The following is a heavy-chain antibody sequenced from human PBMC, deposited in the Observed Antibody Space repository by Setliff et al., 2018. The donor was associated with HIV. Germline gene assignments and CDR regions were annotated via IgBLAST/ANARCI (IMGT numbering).Heavy chain of an antibody. J-gene: IGHJ5*02. Sequence: QPVGSLRLSCVASGFTFSNYALSWVRQAPGKGLQWVSTVIGTGGGTYYGDSVKGRFIISRDNSRDTLYLQMSNLRAEDTAIYYCARGRAARAIDWFDPWGQGTLVTVSS. D-gene: IGHD3-16*01. CDR3: ARGRAARAIDWFDP. CDR1: GFTFSNYA. V-gene: IGHV3-23*01. CDR2: VIGTGGGT.